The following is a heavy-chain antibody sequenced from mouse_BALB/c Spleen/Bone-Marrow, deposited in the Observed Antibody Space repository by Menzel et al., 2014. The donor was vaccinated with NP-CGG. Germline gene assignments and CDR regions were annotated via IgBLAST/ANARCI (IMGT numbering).Heavy chain of an antibody. D-gene: IGHD1-1*01. CDR1: EFSLSSYG. CDR3: DREGRGSYGSCGYAMDY. CDR2: IWAGGSI. Sequence: VKLMESGPGLVAPSQSLSITCTVSEFSLSSYGVHWVRQPPGKGLEWLGVIWAGGSINYNSSLMSGLSISKNNSNSPIILKMKRLQNDGTAMYYFDREGRGSYGSCGYAMDYWGQGTSVTVSS. J-gene: IGHJ4*01. V-gene: IGHV2-9*02.